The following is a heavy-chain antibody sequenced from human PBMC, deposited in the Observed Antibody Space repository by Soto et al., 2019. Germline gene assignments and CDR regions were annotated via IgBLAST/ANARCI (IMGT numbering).Heavy chain of an antibody. D-gene: IGHD2-2*01. CDR3: ARGYHGPNNGFDP. V-gene: IGHV1-2*04. Sequence: ASVKVSCKASGYTFTGYYIHWVRQAPGQGLEWMGWINPSSGGTNYAQKFQGWVAMTRDTSITTAYMELRSDDTAVYYCARGYHGPNNGFDPWGLETLLPVSS. CDR2: INPSSGGT. J-gene: IGHJ5*02. CDR1: GYTFTGYY.